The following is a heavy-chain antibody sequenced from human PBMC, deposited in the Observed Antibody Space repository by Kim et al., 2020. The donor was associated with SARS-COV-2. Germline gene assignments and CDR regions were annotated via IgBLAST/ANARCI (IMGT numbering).Heavy chain of an antibody. D-gene: IGHD3-22*01. Sequence: ASVKVSCKASGYTFTGYYMHWVRQAPGQGLEWMGWINPNSGGTNYAQKFQGRVTMTRDTSISTAYMELSRLRSDDTAVYYCARGGRDYYDSSGYYHHDAFDIWGQGTMVTVSS. J-gene: IGHJ3*02. CDR2: INPNSGGT. CDR3: ARGGRDYYDSSGYYHHDAFDI. V-gene: IGHV1-2*02. CDR1: GYTFTGYY.